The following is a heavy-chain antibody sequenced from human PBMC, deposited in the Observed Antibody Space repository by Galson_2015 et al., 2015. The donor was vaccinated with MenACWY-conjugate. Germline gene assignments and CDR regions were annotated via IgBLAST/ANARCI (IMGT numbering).Heavy chain of an antibody. CDR2: VYSDGST. D-gene: IGHD3-10*02. CDR3: ARDSRATTVWGLNKRKTIDYYYGMDV. Sequence: SLRLSCAVSGFTVSSSYMTWVRQAPGKGLEWVSAVYSDGSTYNADSVXGRFPISRDNSKNTVFLQMTSLIAEYTAMYYCARDSRATTVWGLNKRKTIDYYYGMDVWGQGTTVIVSS. J-gene: IGHJ6*02. CDR1: GFTVSSSY. V-gene: IGHV3-53*01.